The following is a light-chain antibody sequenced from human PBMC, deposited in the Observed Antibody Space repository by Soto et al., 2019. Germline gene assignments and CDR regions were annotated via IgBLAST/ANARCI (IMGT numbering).Light chain of an antibody. CDR2: DAS. CDR1: QSISSW. V-gene: IGKV1-5*01. Sequence: DIQMTQSPATLSASVGDRVTITCRASQSISSWLAWYQQKPGKVPKLLIDDASSLESGVPSRFSGSGSGTEFTLTISSLQPDDFAIYYCQQYNTYPWTFGQGTKVEIK. CDR3: QQYNTYPWT. J-gene: IGKJ1*01.